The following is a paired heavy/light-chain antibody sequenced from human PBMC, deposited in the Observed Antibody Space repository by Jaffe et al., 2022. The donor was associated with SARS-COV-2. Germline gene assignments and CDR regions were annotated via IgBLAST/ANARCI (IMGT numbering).Heavy chain of an antibody. CDR2: IDSTGRTT. CDR3: AKDNGDSRDGYDV. CDR1: GFTFDTYH. D-gene: IGHD3-22*01. Sequence: VQLVESGGGLVQSGGSLRLSCETSGFTFDTYHMIWVRQPPGKGLEWVSYIDSTGRTTWYAGSVKGRFVVSRDSAKSSVYLQMNSLRAEDAAVYYCAKDNGDSRDGYDVWGQGTMVNVSS. J-gene: IGHJ3*01. V-gene: IGHV3-48*04.
Light chain of an antibody. Sequence: QSVLTQPPSVSAAPGQKVTIPCSGSISNIGRNSVSWFQQLPGTAPKLLIYDNTKRPSGIPDRFSGSKSGTSAILGINGLQTGDEADYYCAAWDNSLDEILFAGGTKLTVL. CDR2: DNT. J-gene: IGLJ2*01. V-gene: IGLV1-51*01. CDR3: AAWDNSLDEIL. CDR1: ISNIGRNS.